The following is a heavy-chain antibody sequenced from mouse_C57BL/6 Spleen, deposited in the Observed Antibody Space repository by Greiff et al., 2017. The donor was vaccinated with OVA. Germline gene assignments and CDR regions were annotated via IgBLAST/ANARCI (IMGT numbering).Heavy chain of an antibody. Sequence: QVQLQQPGAELVMPGASVKLSCKASGYTFTSYWMHWVKQRPGQGLEWIGEIDPSDSYTNCNQKFKGKSTLTVDKSSSTAYMQLSSLTSEDSAVYYCARGDYGSSYYFDYWGQGTTLTVSS. CDR1: GYTFTSYW. J-gene: IGHJ2*01. D-gene: IGHD1-1*01. V-gene: IGHV1-69*01. CDR3: ARGDYGSSYYFDY. CDR2: IDPSDSYT.